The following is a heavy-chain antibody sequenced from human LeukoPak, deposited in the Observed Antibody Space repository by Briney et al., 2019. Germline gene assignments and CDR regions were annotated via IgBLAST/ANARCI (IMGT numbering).Heavy chain of an antibody. CDR1: GNTLIALS. CDR3: TTHIHYGSHFDY. J-gene: IGHJ4*02. CDR2: FEPEDDET. D-gene: IGHD4-17*01. V-gene: IGHV1-24*01. Sequence: ASVQVCCKVSGNTLIALSMHWVRQAPGKGLGWMGGFEPEDDETIYPQKFQGRVTMTEDTSTDTAYMELSSLRSEDTAVYYCTTHIHYGSHFDYWGQGTLVTVSS.